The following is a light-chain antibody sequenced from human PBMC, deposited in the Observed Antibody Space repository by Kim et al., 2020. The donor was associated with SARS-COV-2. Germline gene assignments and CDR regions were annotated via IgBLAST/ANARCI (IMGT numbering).Light chain of an antibody. CDR3: QQYGSSPLT. Sequence: SPGERASLACRASHSVSSSYLAWYQQKPGQAPRLLIYGASSRATGIPDRFSGSGSRTDFTLTISRLEPEDVAVYYCQQYGSSPLTFGGGTKVEIK. J-gene: IGKJ4*01. V-gene: IGKV3-20*01. CDR2: GAS. CDR1: HSVSSSY.